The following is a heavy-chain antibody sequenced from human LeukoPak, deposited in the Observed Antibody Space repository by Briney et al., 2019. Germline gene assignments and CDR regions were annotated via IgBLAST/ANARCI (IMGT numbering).Heavy chain of an antibody. CDR3: ARGTRHGTNFDY. D-gene: IGHD1-14*01. CDR2: IYHSGST. V-gene: IGHV4-59*12. CDR1: GGSISSYY. Sequence: SETLSLTCTVSGGSISSYYWSWIRQPPGKGLEWLGYIYHSGSTYYNPSLKSRVTISVDRSKNQFSLKLSSVTAADTAVYYCARGTRHGTNFDYWGQGTLVTVSS. J-gene: IGHJ4*02.